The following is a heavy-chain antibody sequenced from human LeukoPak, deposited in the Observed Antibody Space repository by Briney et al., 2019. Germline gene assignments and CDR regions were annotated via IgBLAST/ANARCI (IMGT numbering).Heavy chain of an antibody. V-gene: IGHV4-34*01. D-gene: IGHD5-18*01. CDR1: GGPFSGYY. CDR3: AGGRGYRRGFFDY. J-gene: IGHJ4*02. Sequence: PAETLSLTCAVYGGPFSGYYWSWVRQPPGKGLECVLEINHSGGTNYNPSLRILVTISADTSHNQFCLRLSSVTAADTAVYYCAGGRGYRRGFFDYWGQGTLVTVSS. CDR2: INHSGGT.